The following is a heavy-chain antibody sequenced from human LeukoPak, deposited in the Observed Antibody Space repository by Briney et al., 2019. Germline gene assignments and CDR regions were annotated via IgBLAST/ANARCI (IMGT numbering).Heavy chain of an antibody. CDR1: GYTFTGYY. V-gene: IGHV1-2*02. CDR3: ATRSSGTNYYYYYGMDV. CDR2: INPNSGGT. D-gene: IGHD6-19*01. Sequence: ASVKVSCKASGYTFTGYYMHWVRQAPGQGLEWMGWINPNSGGTNYPQRFQGRVTMTRDTSITTAYMELSSLTADDTAVYYCATRSSGTNYYYYYGMDVWGQGTTVTVSS. J-gene: IGHJ6*02.